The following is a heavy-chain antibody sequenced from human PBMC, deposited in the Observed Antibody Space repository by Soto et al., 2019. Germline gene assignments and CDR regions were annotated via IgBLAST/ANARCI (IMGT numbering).Heavy chain of an antibody. Sequence: GGSLRLSCAASGLTFSSYAMSWVRQAPGKGLEWVSAISGSGGSTYYADSVKGRFTISRDNSKNTLYLQMNSLRAEDTAVYYCAEAHSGSYFSSDDAFDIWGQGTMVTVSS. J-gene: IGHJ3*02. D-gene: IGHD1-26*01. V-gene: IGHV3-23*01. CDR1: GLTFSSYA. CDR3: AEAHSGSYFSSDDAFDI. CDR2: ISGSGGST.